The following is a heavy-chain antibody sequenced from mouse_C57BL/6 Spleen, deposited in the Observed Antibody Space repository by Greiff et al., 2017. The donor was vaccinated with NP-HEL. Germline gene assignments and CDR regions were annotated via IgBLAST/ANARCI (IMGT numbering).Heavy chain of an antibody. CDR2: IYPRDGST. Sequence: QVQLQQSGPELVKPGASVKLSCKASGYTFTSYDINWVKQRPGQGLEWIGWIYPRDGSTKYNEKFKGKATLTVDTSSSTAYMELHSLTSDDSAVYFCAREPTSLSQGGVLSYAMDYWGQGTSVTVSS. J-gene: IGHJ4*01. D-gene: IGHD1-1*01. CDR3: AREPTSLSQGGVLSYAMDY. CDR1: GYTFTSYD. V-gene: IGHV1-85*01.